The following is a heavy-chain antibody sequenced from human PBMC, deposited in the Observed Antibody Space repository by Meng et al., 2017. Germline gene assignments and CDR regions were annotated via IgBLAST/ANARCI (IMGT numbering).Heavy chain of an antibody. CDR1: GYTFTSYA. CDR2: INAGNGNT. CDR3: ARSWVGAIRGGDY. V-gene: IGHV1-3*01. Sequence: ASVKVSCKASGYTFTSYAMHWVRQAPGQRLEWMGWINAGNGNTKYSQKFQGRVTITRDTSASTAYMELSRLRSDDTAVYYCARSWVGAIRGGDYWGQGTLVTVSS. D-gene: IGHD1-26*01. J-gene: IGHJ4*02.